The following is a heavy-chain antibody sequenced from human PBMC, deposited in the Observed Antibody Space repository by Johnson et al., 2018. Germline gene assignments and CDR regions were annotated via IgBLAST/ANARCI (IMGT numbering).Heavy chain of an antibody. J-gene: IGHJ4*02. D-gene: IGHD6-19*01. CDR2: LRGGGDIT. CDR1: GFTLSNYA. Sequence: EVQLVESGGGLVQPGGSLRLSCAASGFTLSNYAMSWVRQAPGKGLESVSGLRGGGDITYYADSVKGRFTNSSDNSQNPQYLQMNSLRTEEPAVYYCAKVGAMGNGWYFDYWGQGALVTVSS. V-gene: IGHV3-23*04. CDR3: AKVGAMGNGWYFDY.